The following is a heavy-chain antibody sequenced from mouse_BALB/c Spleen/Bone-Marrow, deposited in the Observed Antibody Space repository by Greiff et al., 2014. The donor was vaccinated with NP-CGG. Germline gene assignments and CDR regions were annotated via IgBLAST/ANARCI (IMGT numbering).Heavy chain of an antibody. CDR2: INPSTGYT. D-gene: IGHD1-1*01. Sequence: QVQLQQSGAELAKPGASVKMSCKASGYTFTTYWMHWVKQRPGQGLEWIGYINPSTGYTEYIQKFKDKATLTADKSSSTAYMQLNILTSEDSSVYYCVLITPVVSDYWGQGTTLTVSS. V-gene: IGHV1-7*01. CDR3: VLITPVVSDY. CDR1: GYTFTTYW. J-gene: IGHJ2*01.